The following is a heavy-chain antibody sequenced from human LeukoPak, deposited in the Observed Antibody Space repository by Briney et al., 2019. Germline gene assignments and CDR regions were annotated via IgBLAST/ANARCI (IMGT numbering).Heavy chain of an antibody. V-gene: IGHV3-23*01. D-gene: IGHD1-1*01. J-gene: IGHJ4*02. CDR2: IRSDGDTA. CDR1: GFTFSRIA. Sequence: GGSLRLSCAASGFTFSRIAMTWVRQAPGKGLEWVSTIRSDGDTAYNADSVRGRFAISRDNSKNALFLQMNSLRVEDTAIYYCAKGQELDDGVFDSWGQGTLVTVSS. CDR3: AKGQELDDGVFDS.